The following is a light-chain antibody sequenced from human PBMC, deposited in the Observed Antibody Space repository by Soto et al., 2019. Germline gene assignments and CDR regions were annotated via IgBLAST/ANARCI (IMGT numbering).Light chain of an antibody. V-gene: IGKV3-15*01. Sequence: EIVMTQSPGTLSVSPGERATLSCRASQSVGGNLAWYQQKPGQAPRLLIYGPSTRATGIPARFSGSGSGTEFTLTISSLQSEDFAVYYCQQYGSSPTFGGGTKVEIK. CDR3: QQYGSSPT. J-gene: IGKJ4*01. CDR1: QSVGGN. CDR2: GPS.